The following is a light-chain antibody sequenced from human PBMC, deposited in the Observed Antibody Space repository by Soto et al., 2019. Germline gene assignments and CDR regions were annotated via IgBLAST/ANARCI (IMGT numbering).Light chain of an antibody. V-gene: IGLV2-8*01. J-gene: IGLJ1*01. CDR3: SSYAGNNNCV. Sequence: QSALTQPPSASGSPGQSVTIPCTGTSGDVGGYDYVSWYQQHPGKAPKLILYEISERPSGVPDRFSGSKSGNTASLTVSGLRAEDEADYYCSSYAGNNNCVFGTGTKVTVL. CDR2: EIS. CDR1: SGDVGGYDY.